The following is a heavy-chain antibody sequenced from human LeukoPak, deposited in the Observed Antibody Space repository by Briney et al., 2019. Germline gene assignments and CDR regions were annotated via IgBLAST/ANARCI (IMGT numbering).Heavy chain of an antibody. CDR1: GFTVSSNY. D-gene: IGHD6-13*01. Sequence: PGGSLRLSCAASGFTVSSNYMSWVRQAPGKGLEWVSVIYSGGSTYYADSVKGRFTISRDNSKNTLYLQMNSLRAEDTAVYYCARSFIAAAGTAFDYWGQGTLVTVSS. CDR2: IYSGGST. CDR3: ARSFIAAAGTAFDY. V-gene: IGHV3-53*01. J-gene: IGHJ4*02.